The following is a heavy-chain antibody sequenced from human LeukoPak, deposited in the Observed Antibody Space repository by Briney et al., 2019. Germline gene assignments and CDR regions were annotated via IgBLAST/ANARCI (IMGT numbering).Heavy chain of an antibody. CDR2: ISAYNGNT. V-gene: IGHV1-18*01. D-gene: IGHD5-18*01. CDR1: GYTFTSNG. J-gene: IGHJ4*02. Sequence: ASVKVSCKASGYTFTSNGISWVRQAPGQGLEWMGWISAYNGNTNYAQKLQGRVTMTTDTSTSTAYMVLRSLRSDDTAVYYCARDLPDTAMVPWYFDYWGQGTLVTVSS. CDR3: ARDLPDTAMVPWYFDY.